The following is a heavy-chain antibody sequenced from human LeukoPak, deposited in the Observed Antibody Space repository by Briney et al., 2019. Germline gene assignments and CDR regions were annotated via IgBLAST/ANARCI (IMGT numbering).Heavy chain of an antibody. J-gene: IGHJ4*02. CDR1: GDSMSRNY. V-gene: IGHV4-59*12. CDR3: ARQTEYSSGWFEDH. CDR2: VFYRGGT. D-gene: IGHD6-19*01. Sequence: SETPSLTCTVSGDSMSRNYWSWIRQSPGKGLEWIGYVFYRGGTNYNPSLRGRATLSVDASKNQVSLKLNSVTAADTAVYYCARQTEYSSGWFEDHWGQGTLVTVSS.